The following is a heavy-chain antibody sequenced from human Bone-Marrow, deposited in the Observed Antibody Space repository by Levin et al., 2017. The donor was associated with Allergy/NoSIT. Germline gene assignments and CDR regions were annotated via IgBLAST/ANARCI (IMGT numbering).Heavy chain of an antibody. Sequence: GESLKISCAASGFSFSSYGMHWVRQAPGKGLEWVGLISYDGSFTFYGDSVKGRFTISRDNSNNTLFLQMDRLRAEDTAIYFCAKSPTLTGYDEWFDPWGQGTLVTVSS. V-gene: IGHV3-30*18. D-gene: IGHD3-9*01. CDR1: GFSFSSYG. J-gene: IGHJ5*02. CDR3: AKSPTLTGYDEWFDP. CDR2: ISYDGSFT.